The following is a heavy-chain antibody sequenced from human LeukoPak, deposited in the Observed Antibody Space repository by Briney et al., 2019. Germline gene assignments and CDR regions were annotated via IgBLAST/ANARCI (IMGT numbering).Heavy chain of an antibody. V-gene: IGHV3-30*19. CDR1: GFIFSSYG. CDR3: ARDSSPYYDFWSGYYDL. J-gene: IGHJ5*02. Sequence: GGSLRLSCAASGFIFSSYGMHWVRQAPGKGLEWVAVISYDGSNKYYADSVKGRFTISRDNSKNTLYLQMNSLRAEDTAVYYCARDSSPYYDFWSGYYDLWGQGTLVTVSS. D-gene: IGHD3-3*01. CDR2: ISYDGSNK.